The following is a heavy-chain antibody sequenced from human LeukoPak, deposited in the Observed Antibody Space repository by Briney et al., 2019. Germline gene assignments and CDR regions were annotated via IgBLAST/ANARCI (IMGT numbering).Heavy chain of an antibody. D-gene: IGHD3-9*01. CDR2: IWYDGSNK. CDR1: GFTFSRDG. J-gene: IGHJ3*02. V-gene: IGHV3-30*02. Sequence: GGSLRLSCAASGFTFSRDGMHWVRQAPGKGPEWVAVIWYDGSNKYCADSVKGRFTISRDNSKNTLYLQMNSLRAEDTAVYYCAKDLTISDAFDIWGQGTMVTVSS. CDR3: AKDLTISDAFDI.